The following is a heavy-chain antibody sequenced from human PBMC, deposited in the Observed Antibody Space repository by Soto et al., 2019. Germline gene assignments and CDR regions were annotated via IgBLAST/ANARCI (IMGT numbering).Heavy chain of an antibody. CDR1: GGTFTSYS. V-gene: IGHV1-69*02. D-gene: IGHD1-26*01. J-gene: IGHJ1*01. CDR3: EWVEEVSFFTVILPRPQGF. CDR2: IIPILGIA. Sequence: SVKVSCKASGGTFTSYSISWVRQAPGQGLEWMGRIIPILGIANCAQKFQGRVTITADKPTGTAYMELRSLRSEDTAVYYCEWVEEVSFFTVILPRPQGFRGQ.